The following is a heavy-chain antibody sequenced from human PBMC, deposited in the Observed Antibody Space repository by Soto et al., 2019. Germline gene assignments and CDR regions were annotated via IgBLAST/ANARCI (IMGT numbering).Heavy chain of an antibody. CDR3: ARVPRIAVAGSGGMDV. Sequence: QVQLQESGPGLVKPSETLSLTCTVSGGSISSYYWSWIRQPPGKGLEWIGYIYYSGSTNYNPSLKSRVTISVDTSKNQFSLKLSSVTAADTAVYHCARVPRIAVAGSGGMDVWCQGTTVTVSS. D-gene: IGHD6-19*01. CDR2: IYYSGST. V-gene: IGHV4-59*01. J-gene: IGHJ6*02. CDR1: GGSISSYY.